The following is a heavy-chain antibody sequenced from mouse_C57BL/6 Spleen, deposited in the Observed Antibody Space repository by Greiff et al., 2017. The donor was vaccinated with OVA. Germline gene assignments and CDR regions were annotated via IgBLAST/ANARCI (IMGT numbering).Heavy chain of an antibody. V-gene: IGHV1-80*01. CDR3: ARRGDSLYAMDY. D-gene: IGHD6-1*01. CDR1: GYAFSSYW. Sequence: QVQLQQSGAELVKPGASVKISCKASGYAFSSYWMNWVKQRPGKGLEWIGQIYPGDGDTNYNGKFKGKATLTADKSSSTAYMQLSSLTSEDSAVYVCARRGDSLYAMDYWGQGTSVTVSS. J-gene: IGHJ4*01. CDR2: IYPGDGDT.